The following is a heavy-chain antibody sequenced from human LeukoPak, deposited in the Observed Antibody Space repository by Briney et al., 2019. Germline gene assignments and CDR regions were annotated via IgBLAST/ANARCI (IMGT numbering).Heavy chain of an antibody. CDR2: IKSKTDGGTT. Sequence: PGGSLRLSCAASGFTFSNAWMSWVRQAPGKGLELVGRIKSKTDGGTTDYAAPVKGRFTISRDDSKNTLYLQMNSLKTEDTAVYYCTTIARRALYFQHWGQGTLVTVSS. CDR3: TTIARRALYFQH. J-gene: IGHJ1*01. D-gene: IGHD1-14*01. CDR1: GFTFSNAW. V-gene: IGHV3-15*01.